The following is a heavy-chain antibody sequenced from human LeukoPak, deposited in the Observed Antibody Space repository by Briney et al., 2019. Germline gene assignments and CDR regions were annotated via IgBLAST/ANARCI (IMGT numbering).Heavy chain of an antibody. CDR3: ARDLVATIGGFDY. D-gene: IGHD5-12*01. J-gene: IGHJ4*02. CDR1: GFTVSSNY. Sequence: NPGGSLRLSCAASGFTVSSNYMSWIRQAPGKGVQWVSYISSSGSTIYYADSVKGRFTISRDNAKNSLYLQMNSLRAEDTAVYYCARDLVATIGGFDYWGQGTLVTVSS. CDR2: ISSSGSTI. V-gene: IGHV3-11*04.